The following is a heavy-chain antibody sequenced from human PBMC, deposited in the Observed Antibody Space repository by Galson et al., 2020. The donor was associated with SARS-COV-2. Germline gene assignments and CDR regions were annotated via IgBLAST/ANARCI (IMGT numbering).Heavy chain of an antibody. J-gene: IGHJ6*02. CDR3: ATLGPLVPGQCYDYGMDV. D-gene: IGHD6-13*01. CDR2: FDPEDGDT. CDR1: GYTLTELS. V-gene: IGHV1-24*01. Sequence: ASVKVSCKVSGYTLTELSMHWVRQAPGKGLEWMGRFDPEDGDTIYAQKFQGTVTMTEDTSTDTAYMELSSLRSEDTAVYYCATLGPLVPGQCYDYGMDVWGQGTTVTVSS.